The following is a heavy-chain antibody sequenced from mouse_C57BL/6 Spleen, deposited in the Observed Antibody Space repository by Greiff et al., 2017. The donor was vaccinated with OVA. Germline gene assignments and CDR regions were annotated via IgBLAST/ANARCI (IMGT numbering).Heavy chain of an antibody. V-gene: IGHV2-2*01. D-gene: IGHD2-5*01. CDR1: GFSLTSYG. CDR2: IWSGGST. CDR3: ASYYSNLYYYAMDY. J-gene: IGHJ4*01. Sequence: VQLVESGPGLVQPSQSLSITCTVSGFSLTSYGVHWVRQSPGKGLEWLGVIWSGGSTDYNAAFISSLTISEDNSKSQVFFKMNSLQADDTAIYYCASYYSNLYYYAMDYWGQGTSVTVSS.